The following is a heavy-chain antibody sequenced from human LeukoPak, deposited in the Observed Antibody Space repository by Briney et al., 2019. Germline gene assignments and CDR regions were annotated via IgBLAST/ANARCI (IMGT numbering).Heavy chain of an antibody. CDR1: GFTFSSYG. J-gene: IGHJ6*02. CDR3: ARGGHCSTTSCSNYDGMDV. CDR2: TWYDGSNK. D-gene: IGHD2-2*01. Sequence: GGSLRLSCAASGFTFSSYGMHWVRQAPGKGLEWVAATWYDGSNKYYADSVKGRFTITRDNSKNTLFLQMNSLRAEDTAVYFCARGGHCSTTSCSNYDGMDVWGQGTTLTVSS. V-gene: IGHV3-33*01.